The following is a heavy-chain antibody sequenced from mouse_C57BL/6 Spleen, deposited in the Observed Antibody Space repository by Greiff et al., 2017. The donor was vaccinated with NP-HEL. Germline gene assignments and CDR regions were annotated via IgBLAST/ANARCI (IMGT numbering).Heavy chain of an antibody. D-gene: IGHD2-5*01. CDR1: GYTFTSYW. V-gene: IGHV1-55*01. Sequence: VQLQQPGAELVKPGASVKMSCKASGYTFTSYWITWVKQRPGQGLEWIGDIYPGSGSTNYNEKFKSKATLTVDTSSSTAYMQLSSLTSEDSAVYYCARRYSNYPYYAMDYWGQGTSVTVSS. CDR3: ARRYSNYPYYAMDY. J-gene: IGHJ4*01. CDR2: IYPGSGST.